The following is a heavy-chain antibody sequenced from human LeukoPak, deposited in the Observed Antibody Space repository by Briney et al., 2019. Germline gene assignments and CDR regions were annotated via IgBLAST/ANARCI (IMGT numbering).Heavy chain of an antibody. D-gene: IGHD6-13*01. CDR1: GGSISSYY. J-gene: IGHJ4*02. Sequence: PLETLSLTCTVSGGSISSYYWSWIRQPPGKGLEWIGYIYYSGSTNYNPSLKSRVTISVDTSKNQFSLKLSSVTAADTAVYYCARNLIPEQLVLNFWGQGTLVTVSS. CDR3: ARNLIPEQLVLNF. V-gene: IGHV4-59*01. CDR2: IYYSGST.